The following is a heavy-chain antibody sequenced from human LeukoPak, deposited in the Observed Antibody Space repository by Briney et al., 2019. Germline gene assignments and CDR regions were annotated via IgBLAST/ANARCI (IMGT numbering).Heavy chain of an antibody. Sequence: GGSLRLSCAASGFTFSSYGMHWVRQAPGKGLEWVAVIWYDGSNKYYADSVKGRFTISRDNSKNTLYLQMNSLRAEDTAVYYCVKDHSSSHYYFDYWGQGTLVTVSS. J-gene: IGHJ4*02. CDR3: VKDHSSSHYYFDY. CDR2: IWYDGSNK. V-gene: IGHV3-33*06. CDR1: GFTFSSYG. D-gene: IGHD6-13*01.